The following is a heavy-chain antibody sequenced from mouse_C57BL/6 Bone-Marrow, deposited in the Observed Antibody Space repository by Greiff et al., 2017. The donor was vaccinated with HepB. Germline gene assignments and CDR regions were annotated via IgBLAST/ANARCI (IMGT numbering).Heavy chain of an antibody. CDR2: IHPNSGST. Sequence: VQLQQPGAELVKPGASVKLSCKASGYTFTSYWMHWVKQRPGQGLEWIGMIHPNSGSTNYNEKFKSKATLTVDKSSSTAYMQLSSLTSEDSAVYYCARRGDGSSYIDYWGQGTTLTVSS. V-gene: IGHV1-64*01. J-gene: IGHJ2*01. CDR3: ARRGDGSSYIDY. CDR1: GYTFTSYW. D-gene: IGHD1-1*01.